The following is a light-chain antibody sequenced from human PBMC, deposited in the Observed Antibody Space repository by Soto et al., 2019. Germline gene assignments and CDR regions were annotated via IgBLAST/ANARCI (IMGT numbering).Light chain of an antibody. CDR1: QSVSSNY. V-gene: IGKV3-20*01. Sequence: EIVLTQSPGTLSVSPGERATLSCRASQSVSSNYLAWYQQKPGQAPRLLIYGASTRATGIPDRFSGSGSGTDFTFTISRLEPEDFAVYYCQQYGNSPPITFGGGTKVDIK. CDR2: GAS. CDR3: QQYGNSPPIT. J-gene: IGKJ4*01.